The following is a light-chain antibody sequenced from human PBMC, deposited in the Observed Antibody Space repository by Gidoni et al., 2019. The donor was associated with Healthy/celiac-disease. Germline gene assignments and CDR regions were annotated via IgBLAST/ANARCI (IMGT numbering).Light chain of an antibody. V-gene: IGKV1-39*01. CDR1: QSISSY. J-gene: IGKJ5*01. CDR3: QQCYSTPLST. Sequence: DIQMTQSPSSLSASVGDRVTITCRASQSISSYLNWYQQKPGKAPKLLIYAASSLQSGVPSRFSGSGSGTDFTLTISSLQPEDFATYYCQQCYSTPLSTFGQGTRLEIK. CDR2: AAS.